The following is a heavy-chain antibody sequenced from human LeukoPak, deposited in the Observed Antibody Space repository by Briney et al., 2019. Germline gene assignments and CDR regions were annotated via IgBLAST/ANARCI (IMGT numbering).Heavy chain of an antibody. CDR1: GFTLNNAW. D-gene: IGHD3-22*01. CDR3: TTDRYYDNSELQFQH. J-gene: IGHJ1*01. Sequence: GGSLRLSCAASGFTLNNAWMSWVRQAPGKGLEWLGRIKRETDGGTIDYAAPVKGRFTISRDDSRNTLYLQMDSLKIENTAVYYCTTDRYYDNSELQFQHWGQGTLVTVSS. CDR2: IKRETDGGTI. V-gene: IGHV3-15*01.